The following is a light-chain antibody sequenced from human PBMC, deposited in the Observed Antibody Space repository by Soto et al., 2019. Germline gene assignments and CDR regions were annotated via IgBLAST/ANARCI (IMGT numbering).Light chain of an antibody. Sequence: QSALTQPRSVSGSPGQSVTISCTGTSSDVGNYNYVAWYRQHPGKAPKLMIYDVAQRPSGVPDRFSGSKSGHTASLTISGLQAEDESDYYCCSYAGSYTWVFGGGTKLTVL. V-gene: IGLV2-11*01. CDR2: DVA. CDR1: SSDVGNYNY. J-gene: IGLJ3*02. CDR3: CSYAGSYTWV.